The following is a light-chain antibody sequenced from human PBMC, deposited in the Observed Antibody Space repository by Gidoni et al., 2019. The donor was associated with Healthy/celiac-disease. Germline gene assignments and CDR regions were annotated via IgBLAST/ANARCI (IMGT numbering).Light chain of an antibody. J-gene: IGKJ3*01. Sequence: DIQMTKSPSSLSASVGDRVTIPCRASQSISSYLNWYQQKPGKAPKLLIYSASSLQSGVPSRFSGSGSGTDFTLTISSLQPEDVVTYYCQQSYSTLCTFGPGTKVDIK. V-gene: IGKV1-39*01. CDR3: QQSYSTLCT. CDR1: QSISSY. CDR2: SAS.